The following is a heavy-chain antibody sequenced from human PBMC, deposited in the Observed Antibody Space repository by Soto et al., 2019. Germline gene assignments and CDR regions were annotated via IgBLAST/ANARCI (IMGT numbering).Heavy chain of an antibody. D-gene: IGHD3-22*01. CDR1: GFTFSSYA. J-gene: IGHJ4*02. Sequence: EVQLLESGGGLVQPGGSLRLSCAASGFTFSSYAMSWVRQAPGKGLEWASAISGSGGSTYYADSVKGRFTISRDNSKNTLYLQMNSLRAEDTAVYYCAKDAPYYYNSSCYSYEGDYWGQGTLVTVSS. CDR2: ISGSGGST. CDR3: AKDAPYYYNSSCYSYEGDY. V-gene: IGHV3-23*01.